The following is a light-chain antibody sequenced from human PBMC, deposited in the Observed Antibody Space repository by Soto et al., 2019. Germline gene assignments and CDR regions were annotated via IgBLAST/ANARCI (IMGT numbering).Light chain of an antibody. CDR1: QSISTW. CDR2: DAS. V-gene: IGKV1-5*01. CDR3: QQYDTYPDT. Sequence: DVQMTQSPSTLSASVGDRVTITCRASQSISTWLAWYQQKPGKAPNLLIYDASSLQGGVPSRFSGSGSGTEFTLTISSLQPDDFATYYCQQYDTYPDTFGQGTKLEIK. J-gene: IGKJ2*01.